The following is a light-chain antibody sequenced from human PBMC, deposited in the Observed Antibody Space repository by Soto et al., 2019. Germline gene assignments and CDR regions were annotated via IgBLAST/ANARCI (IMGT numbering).Light chain of an antibody. J-gene: IGLJ2*01. V-gene: IGLV2-8*01. CDR3: SSYGGNNNVV. CDR1: SSDVGGYNY. CDR2: EVN. Sequence: QSALTQPPSASGSPGQSVTISCTGTSSDVGGYNYVSWHQQHPGKAPKLMIYEVNKRPSGVPARFSGSKFGNTASLTVSGLQAEDEADYYCSSYGGNNNVVFGGGTKLTVL.